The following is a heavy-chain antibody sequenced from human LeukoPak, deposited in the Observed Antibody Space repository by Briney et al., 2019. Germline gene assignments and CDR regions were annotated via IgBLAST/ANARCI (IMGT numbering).Heavy chain of an antibody. D-gene: IGHD6-6*01. V-gene: IGHV4-38-2*02. J-gene: IGHJ4*02. CDR2: IYHSGST. CDR1: GYSISSGYY. Sequence: KSSETLSLTCTVSGYSISSGYYWGWIRQPPGKGLEWIGSIYHSGSTYYNPSLKSRVTISVDTSKNQFSLKLSSVTAADTAVYYCARSARSSSSPPIDYWGQGTLVTVSS. CDR3: ARSARSSSSPPIDY.